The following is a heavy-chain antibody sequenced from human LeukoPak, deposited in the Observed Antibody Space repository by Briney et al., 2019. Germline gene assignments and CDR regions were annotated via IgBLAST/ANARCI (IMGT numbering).Heavy chain of an antibody. D-gene: IGHD4-17*01. Sequence: GGSLRLSCAASGFSLSNYAMSWVRQAPGKRLEWVSGISGSGYNADSVKGRLIISRDNSKNTLYLQMNSLRAEDTAVYYCAKEGGYGDYEYFQHWGQGTLVTVSS. V-gene: IGHV3-23*01. CDR3: AKEGGYGDYEYFQH. CDR2: ISGSG. CDR1: GFSLSNYA. J-gene: IGHJ1*01.